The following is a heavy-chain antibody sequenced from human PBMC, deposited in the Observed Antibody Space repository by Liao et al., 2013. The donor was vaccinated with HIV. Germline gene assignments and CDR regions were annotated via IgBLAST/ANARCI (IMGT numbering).Heavy chain of an antibody. CDR1: GDAITSDKYY. CDR3: SRERGFFDF. D-gene: IGHD3-10*01. CDR2: VSTSGGA. V-gene: IGHV4-61*02. Sequence: QVKLQESGPRLVKPSQTLSLTCTVSGDAITSDKYYWSWIRQPAGKGLEWIGRVSTSGGANYNPSLKSRVTMSLDTARNQFSLNLNSVTAADTALYYCSRERGFFDFWGQGTLVAVSS. J-gene: IGHJ4*02.